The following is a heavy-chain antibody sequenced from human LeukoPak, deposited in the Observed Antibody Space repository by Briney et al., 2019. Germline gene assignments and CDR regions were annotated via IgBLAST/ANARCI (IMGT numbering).Heavy chain of an antibody. V-gene: IGHV1-46*01. J-gene: IGHJ4*02. CDR2: INPSGGST. Sequence: VASVKVSCKASGYTFTSYYMHWVRQAPGQGLEWMGIINPSGGSTSYAQKFQGRVTKTSDTSTSTVYMELSSLRSEDTAVYYCARGGTPVAGTNWGQGTLVTVSS. D-gene: IGHD6-19*01. CDR1: GYTFTSYY. CDR3: ARGGTPVAGTN.